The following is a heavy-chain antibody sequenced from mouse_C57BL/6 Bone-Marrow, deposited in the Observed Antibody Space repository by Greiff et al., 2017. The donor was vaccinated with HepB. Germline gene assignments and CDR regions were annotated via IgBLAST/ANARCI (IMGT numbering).Heavy chain of an antibody. J-gene: IGHJ2*01. CDR3: ARDKPLRGYFDY. D-gene: IGHD6-1*01. V-gene: IGHV5-4*01. CDR2: ISDGGSYT. CDR1: GFTFSSYA. Sequence: EVQLVESGGGLVKPGGSLKLSCAASGFTFSSYAMSWVRQTPEKRLEWVATISDGGSYTYYPDNVKGRFTISRDNAKNNLYLQMSHLKSEGTAMYYCARDKPLRGYFDYWGQGTTLTVSS.